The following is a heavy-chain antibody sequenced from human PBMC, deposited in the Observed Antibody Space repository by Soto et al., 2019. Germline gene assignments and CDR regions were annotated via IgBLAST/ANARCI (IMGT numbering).Heavy chain of an antibody. Sequence: SETLSLTCSVSGGSISTYYWSWIRQPPGQGLEWIGYIYYGGSTNRNPSLNSRVTFSVDTSKNQISLRLSSVTAADTAVYYCARSGNSNGLVFDYWGRGTLVTVSS. CDR1: GGSISTYY. J-gene: IGHJ4*02. D-gene: IGHD5-18*01. CDR3: ARSGNSNGLVFDY. V-gene: IGHV4-59*01. CDR2: IYYGGST.